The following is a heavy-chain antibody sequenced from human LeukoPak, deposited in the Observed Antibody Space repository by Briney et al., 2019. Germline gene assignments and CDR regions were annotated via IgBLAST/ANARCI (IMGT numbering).Heavy chain of an antibody. CDR3: ARDGNSYYDY. J-gene: IGHJ4*02. D-gene: IGHD4-11*01. V-gene: IGHV4-4*02. Sequence: SGTLSLTCAVSGGSINNHKWWSCIRESPGKGLEWLGEIFYTGSPNYNPSFQSRITMSVDKSNNQFSLILTSVTVADTAVYYCARDGNSYYDYWGQGIMVTVAS. CDR2: IFYTGSP. CDR1: GGSINNHKW.